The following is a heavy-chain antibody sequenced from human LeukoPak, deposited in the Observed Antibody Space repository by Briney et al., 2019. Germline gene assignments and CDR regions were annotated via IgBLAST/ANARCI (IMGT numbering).Heavy chain of an antibody. CDR1: GFTFSSYA. CDR3: ASPVVVVATREVDY. CDR2: ISGSGGST. Sequence: GGSLRLSCAASGFTFSSYALSWVRQAPGKGLEWVSAISGSGGSTYYADSVKGRFTISRDNSKNTLYLQMNSLRAEDTAVYYCASPVVVVATREVDYWGQGTLVTVSS. V-gene: IGHV3-23*01. D-gene: IGHD2-15*01. J-gene: IGHJ4*02.